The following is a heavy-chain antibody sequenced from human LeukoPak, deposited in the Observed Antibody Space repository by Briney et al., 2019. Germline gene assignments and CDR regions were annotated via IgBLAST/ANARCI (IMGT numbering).Heavy chain of an antibody. V-gene: IGHV4-34*01. CDR1: GVSFSGYY. J-gene: IGHJ4*02. CDR2: INHSGST. D-gene: IGHD2/OR15-2a*01. Sequence: SETLSLTCAVYGVSFSGYYWSWLRPPPGKGLEWSGEINHSGSTNYNPSLKSRVTISVDTSKNQFSLKLSSVTAADTAVYYCARGRMTFDYWGQGALVTVSS. CDR3: ARGRMTFDY.